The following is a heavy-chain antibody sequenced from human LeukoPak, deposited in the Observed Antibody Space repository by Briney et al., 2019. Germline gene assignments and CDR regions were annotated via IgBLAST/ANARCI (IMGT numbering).Heavy chain of an antibody. Sequence: SETLSLTCAVYGGSFSGYYWSWIRRPPGKGLEWIGEINHSGSTNYNPSLKSRVTISVDTSKNQFSLKLSSVTAADTAVYYCARDDTSATRHAFDIWGQGTMVTVSS. J-gene: IGHJ3*02. V-gene: IGHV4-34*01. CDR3: ARDDTSATRHAFDI. D-gene: IGHD3-22*01. CDR1: GGSFSGYY. CDR2: INHSGST.